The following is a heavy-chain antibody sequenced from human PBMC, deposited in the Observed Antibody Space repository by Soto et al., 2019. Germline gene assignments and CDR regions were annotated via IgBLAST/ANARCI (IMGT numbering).Heavy chain of an antibody. D-gene: IGHD3-3*01. CDR2: IYYSGST. CDR3: ARIYDFWSNDAFDI. Sequence: QVQLQESGPGLVKPSQTLSLTCTVSGGSISSGGYYWSWIRQHPGKGLEWIGYIYYSGSTYYNPSLKRRVTISVDTSKNQFSLKLSSVTAADTAVYYCARIYDFWSNDAFDIWGQGTMVPVSS. CDR1: GGSISSGGYY. J-gene: IGHJ3*02. V-gene: IGHV4-31*03.